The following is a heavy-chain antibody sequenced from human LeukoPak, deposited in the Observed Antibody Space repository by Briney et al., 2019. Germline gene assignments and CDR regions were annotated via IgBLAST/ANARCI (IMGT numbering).Heavy chain of an antibody. D-gene: IGHD6-19*01. CDR2: INHSGST. CDR1: GGSFSGYY. J-gene: IGHJ3*02. Sequence: PSETLSLTCAVYGGSFSGYYWSWIRQPPGKGLEWIGEINHSGSTNYNPSLKSRVTISVDTSKNQFSLKLSSVTAADTAVYYCARSGAVAGPDAFDIWGQGTMVTVSS. V-gene: IGHV4-34*01. CDR3: ARSGAVAGPDAFDI.